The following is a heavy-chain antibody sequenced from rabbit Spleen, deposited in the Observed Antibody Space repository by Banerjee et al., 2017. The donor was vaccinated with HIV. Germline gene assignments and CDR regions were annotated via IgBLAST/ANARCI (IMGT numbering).Heavy chain of an antibody. J-gene: IGHJ4*01. Sequence: EQLVESGGGLVKPEGSLKLSCTASGFSFSNKAVMCWVRQAPGKGLEWIACINAVTGKAVYASWAKGRFTFSKTSSTTVTLQMTSLTAADTATYFCAREDVGGSVSLWGPGTLVTVS. CDR1: GFSFSNKAV. CDR2: INAVTGKA. CDR3: AREDVGGSVSL. D-gene: IGHD1-1*01. V-gene: IGHV1S45*01.